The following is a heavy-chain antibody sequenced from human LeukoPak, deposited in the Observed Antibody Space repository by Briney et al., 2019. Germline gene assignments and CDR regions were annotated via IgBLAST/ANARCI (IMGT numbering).Heavy chain of an antibody. CDR1: GGSISACY. Sequence: SETLSLTCTVSGGSISACYWSWIRQPAGKGLEWIGRIYTSGSTNYNASLKSRVSMSVDTSKNQFSLKLSSVTAADTAVFYCARENSGSYREFDYWGQGTLVTVSS. CDR2: IYTSGST. V-gene: IGHV4-4*07. J-gene: IGHJ4*02. D-gene: IGHD1-26*01. CDR3: ARENSGSYREFDY.